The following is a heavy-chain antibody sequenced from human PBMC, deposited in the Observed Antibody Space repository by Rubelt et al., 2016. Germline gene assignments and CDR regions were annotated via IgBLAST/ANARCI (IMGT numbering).Heavy chain of an antibody. CDR2: INAGNGNT. V-gene: IGHV1-3*01. D-gene: IGHD6-19*01. CDR3: AREGLAVAHDY. J-gene: IGHJ4*02. CDR1: GYTFTSYA. Sequence: QVQLVQSGAEVKKPGASVKVSCKASGYTFTSYAMHWVRQAPGQRLGWMGWINAGNGNTKCSQKFQGRFTITRDTSASTAYMELSSLRSEDTAVYYCAREGLAVAHDYWGQGTLFTVSS.